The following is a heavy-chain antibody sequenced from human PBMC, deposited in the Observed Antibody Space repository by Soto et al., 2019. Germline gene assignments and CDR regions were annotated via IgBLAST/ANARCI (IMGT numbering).Heavy chain of an antibody. J-gene: IGHJ4*02. CDR1: GFTFSSYA. CDR3: AKGPHDSSGYYYYFDY. CDR2: ISGSGGST. Sequence: GGSLRLSCAASGFTFSSYAMSWVRQAPGKGLEWVSAISGSGGSTYYADSVKGRFTISRDNSKNTLYLQMNTLRAEDTAVYYSAKGPHDSSGYYYYFDYWGQGTLVTVSS. V-gene: IGHV3-23*01. D-gene: IGHD3-22*01.